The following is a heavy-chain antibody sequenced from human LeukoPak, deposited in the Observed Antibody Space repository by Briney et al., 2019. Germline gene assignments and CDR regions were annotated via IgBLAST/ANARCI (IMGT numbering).Heavy chain of an antibody. CDR2: ISNNGGGT. J-gene: IGHJ4*02. V-gene: IGHV3-64D*09. Sequence: AGGSLRLSCSASGFTFSTYAMHWVRQAPGKGLEYVSAISNNGGGTYYADSVKGRFTISRDNSKNTLYLQMSSPRTEDTAVYYCVKALGQWLVYYFDYWGQGTLVTVSS. D-gene: IGHD6-19*01. CDR3: VKALGQWLVYYFDY. CDR1: GFTFSTYA.